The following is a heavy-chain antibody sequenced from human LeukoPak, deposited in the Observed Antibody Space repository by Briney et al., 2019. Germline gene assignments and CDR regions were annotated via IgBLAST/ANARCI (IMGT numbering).Heavy chain of an antibody. D-gene: IGHD6-6*01. CDR1: GGTFSSYA. V-gene: IGHV1-69*05. Sequence: ASVKVSCKASGGTFSSYAIRWVRQAPGQGVEGMGRIIRIFGTANYAQKFHGRVTMTTDESTSTAYMELSSPRSEDTAGYYCDVEYSSSEVDYYIDVWGKGTTVTVSS. J-gene: IGHJ6*03. CDR3: DVEYSSSEVDYYIDV. CDR2: IIRIFGTA.